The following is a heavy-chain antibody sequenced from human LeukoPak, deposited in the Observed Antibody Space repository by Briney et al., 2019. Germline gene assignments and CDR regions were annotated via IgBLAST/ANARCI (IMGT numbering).Heavy chain of an antibody. V-gene: IGHV4-59*01. CDR3: ARINNWSYYYFDY. J-gene: IGHJ4*02. D-gene: IGHD1-7*01. CDR2: IYYSGST. Sequence: PSETLSLTXTVSGGSISSYYWSWIWQAPGKGLEWIGYIYYSGSTNYNPSLKSRVTISVDTSKNQFSLKLSSVTAADTAVYYCARINNWSYYYFDYWGQGTLATVSS. CDR1: GGSISSYY.